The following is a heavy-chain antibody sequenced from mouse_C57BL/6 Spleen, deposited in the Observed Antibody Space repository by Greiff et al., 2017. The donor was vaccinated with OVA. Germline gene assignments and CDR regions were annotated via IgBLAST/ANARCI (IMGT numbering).Heavy chain of an antibody. D-gene: IGHD1-1*01. Sequence: QVHVKQSGAELVKPGASVKISCKASGYAFSSYWMNWVKQRPGKGLEWIGQIYPGDGDTNYNGKFKGKATLTADKSSSTAYMQLSSLTSEDSAVYFCARFITTVVAKYFDDWGQGTTLTVSS. V-gene: IGHV1-80*01. CDR1: GYAFSSYW. J-gene: IGHJ2*01. CDR2: IYPGDGDT. CDR3: ARFITTVVAKYFDD.